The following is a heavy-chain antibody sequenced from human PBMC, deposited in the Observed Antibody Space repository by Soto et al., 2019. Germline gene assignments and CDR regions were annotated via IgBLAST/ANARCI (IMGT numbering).Heavy chain of an antibody. Sequence: PSETLSLTCTVSGGSISSGGYYWSWIRQHPGKGLEWIGYIYYSGSTYYNPSLKSRVTISVDTSKNQFSLKLSSVTAADTAVYYCARHETLHGDSDYWGQGTLVTVSS. D-gene: IGHD4-17*01. CDR2: IYYSGST. V-gene: IGHV4-31*03. CDR3: ARHETLHGDSDY. CDR1: GGSISSGGYY. J-gene: IGHJ4*02.